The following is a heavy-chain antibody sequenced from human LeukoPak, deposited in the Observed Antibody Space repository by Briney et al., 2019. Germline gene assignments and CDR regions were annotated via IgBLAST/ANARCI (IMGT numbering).Heavy chain of an antibody. CDR2: IYSGGST. CDR3: ACLGVPGSYKHFFDY. D-gene: IGHD3-10*01. Sequence: GGSLRLSCAASGFTVSSNYMSWVRQAPGKGLEWVSVIYSGGSTNYADSVKGRFTISRDNAKNTLYLQMNSLRAEDTALYYCACLGVPGSYKHFFDYWGQGTLVTVSS. CDR1: GFTVSSNY. J-gene: IGHJ4*02. V-gene: IGHV3-66*01.